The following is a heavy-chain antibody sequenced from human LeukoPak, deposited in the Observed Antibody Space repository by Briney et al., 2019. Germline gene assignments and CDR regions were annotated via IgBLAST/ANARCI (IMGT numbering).Heavy chain of an antibody. Sequence: ASVTVSFTASGYTFTSYYMHWVRQAPGQGLEWMGIINPSDGSTSYAQKFQGRVTMTRDTSTSTVYMELSSLRSEDTAVYYCARGSSGWYVGGYYFDYWGQGTLDTVSS. J-gene: IGHJ4*02. CDR1: GYTFTSYY. D-gene: IGHD6-19*01. CDR3: ARGSSGWYVGGYYFDY. V-gene: IGHV1-46*01. CDR2: INPSDGST.